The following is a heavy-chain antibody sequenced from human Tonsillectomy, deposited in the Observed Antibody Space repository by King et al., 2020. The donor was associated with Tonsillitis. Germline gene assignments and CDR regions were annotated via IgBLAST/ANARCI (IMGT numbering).Heavy chain of an antibody. J-gene: IGHJ4*02. CDR1: GYTFTGYY. CDR3: ARDRHYDSSGYYYVYYFDY. CDR2: INPNSGGT. D-gene: IGHD3-22*01. Sequence: QLVQSGAEVKKPGASVKVSCKASGYTFTGYYMHWVRQAPGLGLEWMGWINPNSGGTNYAQKVQGRGTMTRDKSISPAYMELSRLRSDDTAVYYCARDRHYDSSGYYYVYYFDYWGQGTLVTVSS. V-gene: IGHV1-2*02.